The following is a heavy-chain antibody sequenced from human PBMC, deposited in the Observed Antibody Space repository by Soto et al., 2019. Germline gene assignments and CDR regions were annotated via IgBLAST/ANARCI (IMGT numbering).Heavy chain of an antibody. Sequence: QVQLVESGGGVVQPGRSLRLSCAASGFTFSSYGMHWVRQAPGKGLEWVAVISYDGSNKYYADSVKGRFTISRDNSQNTLYLQMSSLRAEDTAVYYCAEDFLSLFDSYGMDVWGQGTTVTVSS. CDR2: ISYDGSNK. J-gene: IGHJ6*02. V-gene: IGHV3-30*18. D-gene: IGHD3-16*01. CDR3: AEDFLSLFDSYGMDV. CDR1: GFTFSSYG.